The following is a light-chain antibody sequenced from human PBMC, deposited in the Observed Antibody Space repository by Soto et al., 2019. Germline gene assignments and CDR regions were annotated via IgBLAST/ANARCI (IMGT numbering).Light chain of an antibody. CDR1: QSVLYSCNNKNY. J-gene: IGKJ1*01. CDR2: WAS. CDR3: QQYYSTPRT. V-gene: IGKV4-1*01. Sequence: DNVMTQSPDSLAVSLGERATINCKSSQSVLYSCNNKNYLAWYQQKPGQPPKLLIYWASTRESGVPDRFSGSGSGTDFTLTISSLQAEDVAVYYCQQYYSTPRTFGQGTKVEIK.